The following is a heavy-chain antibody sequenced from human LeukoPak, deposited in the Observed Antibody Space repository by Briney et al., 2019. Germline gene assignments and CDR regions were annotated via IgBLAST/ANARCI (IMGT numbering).Heavy chain of an antibody. CDR3: ARGFGWNYVAGDDY. CDR1: GGSFSGYY. Sequence: SETLSLTCAVYGGSFSGYYWSWIRQPPGKGLEWIGEINHSGSTNYNPSLKSRVTISVDTSKNQFSLKLSSVTAADTAVYYCARGFGWNYVAGDDYWGQGTLVTVSS. V-gene: IGHV4-34*01. J-gene: IGHJ4*02. D-gene: IGHD1-7*01. CDR2: INHSGST.